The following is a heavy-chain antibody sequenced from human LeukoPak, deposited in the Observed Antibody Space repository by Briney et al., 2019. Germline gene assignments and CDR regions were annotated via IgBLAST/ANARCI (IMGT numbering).Heavy chain of an antibody. CDR1: GYTFTIYY. D-gene: IGHD1-26*01. Sequence: ASVNVSCKASGYTFTIYYMHWVRQAPGQGLEWMGIINPSGGSTSYAQKFQGRVTMTRDTSTSTVYMELSSLRSEDTAVYYCARDLPSTRVVGATPIFDYWGQGTLVTVSS. J-gene: IGHJ4*02. CDR3: ARDLPSTRVVGATPIFDY. V-gene: IGHV1-46*01. CDR2: INPSGGST.